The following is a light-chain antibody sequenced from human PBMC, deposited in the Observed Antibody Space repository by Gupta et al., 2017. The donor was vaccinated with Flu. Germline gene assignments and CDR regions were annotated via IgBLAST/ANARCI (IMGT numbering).Light chain of an antibody. CDR3: QQSYSGPPLT. J-gene: IGKJ4*01. Sequence: DIQMTQSPSSLSASVGDRVTITCRASQSIGVYLNWYQQKPGKAPKLLIYAASTLQSGVPSRFSGSGSGTDFTLTISCLQPEDFAIYYCQQSYSGPPLTFGGGTKVEIK. V-gene: IGKV1-39*01. CDR1: QSIGVY. CDR2: AAS.